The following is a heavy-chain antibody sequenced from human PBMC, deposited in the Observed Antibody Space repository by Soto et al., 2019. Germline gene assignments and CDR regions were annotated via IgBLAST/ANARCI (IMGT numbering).Heavy chain of an antibody. Sequence: GGSLRLSCVVSGFSVSNNYMTWVRQAPGKGPEWVSVIYSGGSTFYADSVKGRFTISRDTSKNTLYLQMNSLRAEDTDVYYCVRQYSGSLDSWGQGTLVTAPQ. CDR2: IYSGGST. D-gene: IGHD1-26*01. CDR1: GFSVSNNY. V-gene: IGHV3-53*01. CDR3: VRQYSGSLDS. J-gene: IGHJ4*02.